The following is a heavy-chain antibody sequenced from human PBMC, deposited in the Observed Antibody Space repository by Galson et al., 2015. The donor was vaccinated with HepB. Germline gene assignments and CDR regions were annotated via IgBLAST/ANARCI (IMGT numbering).Heavy chain of an antibody. CDR2: IKSKTDGGTT. Sequence: SLRLSCAASRFTFSNAWMSWVRQAPGKGLEWVGRIKSKTDGGTTDYAAPVKGRFTISRDDSKDTLYLQMNSLKTEDTAVYYCTHLRLWFYIGDYWGQGTLVTVSS. CDR3: THLRLWFYIGDY. V-gene: IGHV3-15*01. D-gene: IGHD5-18*01. J-gene: IGHJ4*02. CDR1: RFTFSNAW.